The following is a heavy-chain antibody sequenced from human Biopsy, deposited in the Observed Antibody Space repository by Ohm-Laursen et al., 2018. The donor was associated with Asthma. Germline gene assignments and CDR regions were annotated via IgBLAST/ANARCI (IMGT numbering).Heavy chain of an antibody. D-gene: IGHD4-17*01. Sequence: SLRLSCTASGFTFSSYGMHWVRQAPGKGLEWVAVISYDGSNKYYADSVKGRFTISRDNSKNTLYLQMNSLRVEDTAVYYCAKGHGDYVFPYFQHWGRGTLVTVSS. CDR1: GFTFSSYG. V-gene: IGHV3-30*18. J-gene: IGHJ1*01. CDR3: AKGHGDYVFPYFQH. CDR2: ISYDGSNK.